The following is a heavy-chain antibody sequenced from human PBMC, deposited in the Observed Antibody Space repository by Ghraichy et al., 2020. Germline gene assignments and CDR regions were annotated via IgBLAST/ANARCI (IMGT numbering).Heavy chain of an antibody. V-gene: IGHV3-7*03. D-gene: IGHD3-22*01. CDR1: KFIFSGDW. CDR2: INQDGSEQ. CDR3: ARDLSPHNATSNYYYDALDI. Sequence: GGSLRLSCAASKFIFSGDWMTWVRQAPGKGLEWVANINQDGSEQNYVDSVKGRFSMSRDNAKNTLYLQINSLRAEDTAVYYCARDLSPHNATSNYYYDALDIWGQGTTVTVSS. J-gene: IGHJ3*02.